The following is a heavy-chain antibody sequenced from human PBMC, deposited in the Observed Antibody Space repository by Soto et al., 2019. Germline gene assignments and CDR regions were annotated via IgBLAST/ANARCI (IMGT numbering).Heavy chain of an antibody. CDR1: GFTFSSYA. CDR3: AKERGYSYGYYYYGMDG. D-gene: IGHD5-18*01. CDR2: ISGSGGST. V-gene: IGHV3-23*01. J-gene: IGHJ6*02. Sequence: GGSLRLSCAASGFTFSSYAMSWVRQAPGKGLEWVSAISGSGGSTYYADSVKGRFTISRDNSKNTLYLQMNSLRAEDTAVYYCAKERGYSYGYYYYGMDGWGQGTTVTVSS.